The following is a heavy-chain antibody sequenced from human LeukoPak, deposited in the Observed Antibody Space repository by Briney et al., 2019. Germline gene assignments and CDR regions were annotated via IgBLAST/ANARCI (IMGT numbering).Heavy chain of an antibody. J-gene: IGHJ4*02. CDR2: ISYDGSDK. Sequence: GGSLRLSCAASGFTFDDYGMSWVRQAPGKGLEWAALISYDGSDKYYADSVKGRFTISRDNSMNTLYLQMNSLRVDDTAVYYCAKVRVVFNWNYAYYFDYWGQGTLVTVSS. CDR3: AKVRVVFNWNYAYYFDY. V-gene: IGHV3-30*18. D-gene: IGHD1-7*01. CDR1: GFTFDDYG.